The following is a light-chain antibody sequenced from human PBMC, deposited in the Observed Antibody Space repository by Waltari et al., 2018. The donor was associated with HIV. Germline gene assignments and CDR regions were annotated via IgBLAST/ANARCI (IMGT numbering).Light chain of an antibody. CDR3: QSFDSSLTTSGVI. CDR2: ANS. J-gene: IGLJ2*01. V-gene: IGLV1-40*01. Sequence: QSVLTQPPSVSGAPGQRVTISCTGSSSNIGAGYDVHWYQQLPGTAPKLLIYANSNRPSGVPDRFPGSKSGSSASLAITGLQAEDEAHYYCQSFDSSLTTSGVIFGGGTKLTVL. CDR1: SSNIGAGYD.